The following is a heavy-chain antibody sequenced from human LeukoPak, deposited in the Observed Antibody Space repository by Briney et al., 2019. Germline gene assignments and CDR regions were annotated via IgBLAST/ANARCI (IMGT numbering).Heavy chain of an antibody. CDR1: GFTFSSYW. J-gene: IGHJ4*02. CDR2: IKQDGSEK. V-gene: IGHV3-7*04. CDR3: TGETYYFDY. Sequence: GGSLRLSCAASGFTFSSYWMSWVRQAPGKGLEWVANIKQDGSEKYYVDSVKGRFAISRDNAKNSLYLQMNSLRAEDTAVYCCTGETYYFDYWGQGALVTVSS.